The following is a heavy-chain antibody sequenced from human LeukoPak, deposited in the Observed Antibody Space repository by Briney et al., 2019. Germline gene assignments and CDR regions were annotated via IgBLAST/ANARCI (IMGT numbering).Heavy chain of an antibody. CDR1: GYTFTGYY. J-gene: IGHJ5*02. V-gene: IGHV1-2*02. Sequence: ASVKVSCKASGYTFTGYYMHWVRQAPGQGLEWMGWINPNSGGTNSAQKFLGRVTMTRDMSTSTDYMELSSLGSEDTAIYYCARDNSVGDNAWWFDPWGQGTLVTVSS. CDR3: ARDNSVGDNAWWFDP. D-gene: IGHD1-26*01. CDR2: INPNSGGT.